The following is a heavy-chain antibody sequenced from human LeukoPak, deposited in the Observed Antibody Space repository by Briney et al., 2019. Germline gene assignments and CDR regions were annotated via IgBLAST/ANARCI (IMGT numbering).Heavy chain of an antibody. Sequence: GRSLRLSCAASGFTFSSYAMHWVRQAPGKGLEWVAVISYDGSNKYYADSVKGRFTISRDNSKNTLYLQMNSLRAEDTAVYYCAVRGGGDAYSSGWWDYYFDYWGQGTLVTVSS. CDR2: ISYDGSNK. CDR3: AVRGGGDAYSSGWWDYYFDY. V-gene: IGHV3-30-3*01. J-gene: IGHJ4*02. D-gene: IGHD6-19*01. CDR1: GFTFSSYA.